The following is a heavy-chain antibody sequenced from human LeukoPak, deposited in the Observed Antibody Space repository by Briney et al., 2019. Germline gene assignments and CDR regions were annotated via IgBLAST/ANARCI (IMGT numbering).Heavy chain of an antibody. V-gene: IGHV3-7*01. CDR3: AELGITMIGGV. CDR2: IKQDGSEK. J-gene: IGHJ6*04. D-gene: IGHD3-10*02. CDR1: GFIFSSYW. Sequence: GGSLRLSCAASGFIFSSYWMSWVRQAPGKGLEWVANIKQDGSEKYYVDSVKGRFTISRDNAKNSLYLQMNILRAEDTAVYYCAELGITMIGGVWGKGTTVTISS.